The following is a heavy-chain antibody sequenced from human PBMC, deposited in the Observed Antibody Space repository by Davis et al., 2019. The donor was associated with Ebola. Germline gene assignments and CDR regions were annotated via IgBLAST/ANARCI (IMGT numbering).Heavy chain of an antibody. CDR1: GFSLSNARMG. Sequence: SGPTLVKPTETLTLTCTVSGFSLSNARMGVSWIRQPPGKALEWLAHIFSNDEKSYSTSLERRLTISKDTSKSQVVLTMTNMDPVDTATYYCARIDFWSADAFDIWGQGTMVTVSS. J-gene: IGHJ3*02. V-gene: IGHV2-26*01. CDR3: ARIDFWSADAFDI. CDR2: IFSNDEK. D-gene: IGHD3-3*01.